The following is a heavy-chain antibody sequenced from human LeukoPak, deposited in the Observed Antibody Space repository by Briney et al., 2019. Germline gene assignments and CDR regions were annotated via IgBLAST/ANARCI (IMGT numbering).Heavy chain of an antibody. J-gene: IGHJ6*03. CDR2: IYYSGST. Sequence: SETLSLTCTVSGGSISSSSYYWGWIRQPPGKGLEWIGSIYYSGSTYYNPSLKSRVTISVDTSKNQFSLKLSSVTAADTAVYYCARVDYYGSGSFLMDVWGKGTTVTVSS. D-gene: IGHD3-10*01. CDR3: ARVDYYGSGSFLMDV. CDR1: GGSISSSSYY. V-gene: IGHV4-39*07.